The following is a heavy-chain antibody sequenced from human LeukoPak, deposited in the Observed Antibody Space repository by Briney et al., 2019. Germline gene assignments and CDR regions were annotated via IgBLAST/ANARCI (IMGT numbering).Heavy chain of an antibody. V-gene: IGHV4-39*07. D-gene: IGHD6-13*01. J-gene: IGHJ4*02. CDR3: ARVRAAAIPYYFDY. CDR1: GGSIRSSSYY. CDR2: MYYTGST. Sequence: SETLSLTCIVSGGSIRSSSYYWGWIRQPPGKGLEWIGSMYYTGSTYYNPSLKTRVTISVDTSKNQFSLKLTSVTAADTAAYYCARVRAAAIPYYFDYWGQGTLVTASS.